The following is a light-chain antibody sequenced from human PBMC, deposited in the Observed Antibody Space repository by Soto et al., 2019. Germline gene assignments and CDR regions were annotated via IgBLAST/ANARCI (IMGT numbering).Light chain of an antibody. CDR2: GAS. Sequence: IVLTQSPGTLSLSPGERATLSCRASQSIGSRYLAWYQQKPGQAPRLLIYGASSRATGIPDRFSGSGSGTDFTLTISRLEPEDFAVYYCQQYGNSPPVYTFGQGTKLEIK. CDR1: QSIGSRY. V-gene: IGKV3-20*01. J-gene: IGKJ2*01. CDR3: QQYGNSPPVYT.